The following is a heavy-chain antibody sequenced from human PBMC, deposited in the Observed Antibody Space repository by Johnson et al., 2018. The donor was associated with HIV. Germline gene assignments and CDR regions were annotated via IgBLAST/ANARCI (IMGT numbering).Heavy chain of an antibody. D-gene: IGHD3-22*01. V-gene: IGHV3-30*03. CDR1: GFTFSSYG. CDR2: ISYDGSNK. J-gene: IGHJ3*02. CDR3: AREIGDAFDI. Sequence: VQLVESGGGVVRPGGSLRLSCAASGFTFSSYGMHWVRQAPGKGLEWVAVISYDGSNKYYAAPLKGRFTIPRDNSKNTLYLQMNGLRAEDTAVYYCAREIGDAFDIWGQGTMVTVSS.